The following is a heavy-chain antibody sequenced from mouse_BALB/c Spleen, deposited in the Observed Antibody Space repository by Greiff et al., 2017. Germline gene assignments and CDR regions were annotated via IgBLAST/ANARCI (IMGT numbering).Heavy chain of an antibody. V-gene: IGHV1-87*01. CDR3: ARSTMISLYWYFDV. D-gene: IGHD2-4*01. CDR1: GYTFTSYW. J-gene: IGHJ1*01. CDR2: IYPGDGDT. Sequence: QVQLQQSGAELARPGASVKLSCKASGYTFTSYWMQWVKQRPGQGLEWIGAIYPGDGDTRYTQKFKGKATLTADKSSSTAYMQLSSLASEDSAVYYCARSTMISLYWYFDVWGAGTTVTVSS.